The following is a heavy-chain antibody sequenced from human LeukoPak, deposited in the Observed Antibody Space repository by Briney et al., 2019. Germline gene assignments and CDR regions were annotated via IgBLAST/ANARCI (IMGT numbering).Heavy chain of an antibody. CDR3: ARVPRHTAMVFIDY. D-gene: IGHD5-18*01. CDR1: GGTFSSYA. Sequence: ASVKVSCKASGGTFSSYAISWVRQAPGQGLEWMGWMNPNSGNTGYAQKFQGRVTMTRNTSISTAYMELSSLRSEDTAVYYCARVPRHTAMVFIDYWGQGTLVTVSS. J-gene: IGHJ4*02. CDR2: MNPNSGNT. V-gene: IGHV1-8*02.